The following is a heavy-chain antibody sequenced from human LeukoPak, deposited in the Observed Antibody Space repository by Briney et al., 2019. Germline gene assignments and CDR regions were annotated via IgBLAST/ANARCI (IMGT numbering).Heavy chain of an antibody. CDR3: EAGSVRDY. V-gene: IGHV3-64*01. D-gene: IGHD3-10*01. Sequence: GGSLRLSCAASGFTFSSYTMHWVRQAPGKGLESVKGRFTISRDNSKNTLYLQMGSLRAEDTAVYYCEAGSVRDYWGQGTLVTVSS. J-gene: IGHJ4*02. CDR1: GFTFSSYT.